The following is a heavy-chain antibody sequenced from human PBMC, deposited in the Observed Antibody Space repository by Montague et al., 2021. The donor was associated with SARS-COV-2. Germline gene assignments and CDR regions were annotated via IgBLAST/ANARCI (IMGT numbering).Heavy chain of an antibody. CDR3: ARAQYYYDSSGYYPAY. CDR2: MNPNSGNT. D-gene: IGHD3-22*01. J-gene: IGHJ4*02. V-gene: IGHV1-8*01. Sequence: SVKVSCKASGYTFTSYDINWVRQATGQGLEWMGWMNPNSGNTGYAQKFQGRVTMTRNTSISTAYMELSSLRSEDTAVYCCARAQYYYDSSGYYPAYWGQGTLVTVSS. CDR1: GYTFTSYD.